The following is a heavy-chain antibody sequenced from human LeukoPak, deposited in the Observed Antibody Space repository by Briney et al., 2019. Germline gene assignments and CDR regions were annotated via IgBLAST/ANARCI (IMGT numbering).Heavy chain of an antibody. J-gene: IGHJ3*02. CDR1: GFTFSSYG. D-gene: IGHD2-2*01. V-gene: IGHV3-30*02. Sequence: PGGSLRLSCAASGFTFSSYGMHWVRQAPGKGLEWVAFIRYDGSNKYYADSVKGRFTISRDNSKNTLYLQMNSLRAEDTAVYYCAKDSIVVVPAANDAFDIWGQGTMVTVSS. CDR3: AKDSIVVVPAANDAFDI. CDR2: IRYDGSNK.